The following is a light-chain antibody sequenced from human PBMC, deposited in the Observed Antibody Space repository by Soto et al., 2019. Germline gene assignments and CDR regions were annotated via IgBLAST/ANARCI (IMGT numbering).Light chain of an antibody. CDR2: GAS. CDR3: QQENNRWT. Sequence: EIVMTQSPATLSVSPGERATLSCRASQSVSSNLAWYQQKPGQAPRLLIYGASTRATGIPARFSGSGSGTEFHLPIQRPPFENFAVYYFQQENNRWTFGQGTKVEIK. J-gene: IGKJ1*01. V-gene: IGKV3-15*01. CDR1: QSVSSN.